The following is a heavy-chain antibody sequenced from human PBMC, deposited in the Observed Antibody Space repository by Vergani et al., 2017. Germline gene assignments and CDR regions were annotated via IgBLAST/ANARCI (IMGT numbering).Heavy chain of an antibody. V-gene: IGHV1-69*08. J-gene: IGHJ1*01. Sequence: QVQLEQSGAEVKKPGSSVTVSCRASGGTFGSHTISWVRQAPGQGLEWVGRVIPHLEITTLAQHLQGRVIITADKSTDTAYMELRSLRSDDTAVYYCARDLSGNDTYGRSGYWGPGTLVTVSS. CDR3: ARDLSGNDTYGRSGY. CDR1: GGTFGSHT. D-gene: IGHD1-26*01. CDR2: VIPHLEIT.